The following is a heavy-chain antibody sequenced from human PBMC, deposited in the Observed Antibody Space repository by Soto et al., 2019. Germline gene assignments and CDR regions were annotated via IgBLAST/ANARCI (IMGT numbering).Heavy chain of an antibody. V-gene: IGHV3-23*01. J-gene: IGHJ4*02. CDR3: AKDDFTDRGDDYFDY. Sequence: GGSMGLSCAASVLSFKNFAMSWVRKAPGKGLEWVAGIGASGDITWYADSVKGRLSISRDNSKNTLYLQLNSLRFEDTAVYYCAKDDFTDRGDDYFDYWGPGTLVTVSS. CDR2: IGASGDIT. D-gene: IGHD2-21*02. CDR1: VLSFKNFA.